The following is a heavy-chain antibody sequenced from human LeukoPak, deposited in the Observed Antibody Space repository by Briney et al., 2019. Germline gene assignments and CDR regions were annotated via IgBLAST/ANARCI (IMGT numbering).Heavy chain of an antibody. CDR2: ISSDGGSS. Sequence: PGGCLRLSCSASGFTFSNYWMHWVRQAPAKGLVWVSRISSDGGSSNFADDVKGRFTVSRDNAKNTLYLQMNSLRAEDTAVYYCVRDKTRNDIDYWGQGTLVSVS. V-gene: IGHV3-74*01. J-gene: IGHJ4*02. CDR3: VRDKTRNDIDY. D-gene: IGHD1-14*01. CDR1: GFTFSNYW.